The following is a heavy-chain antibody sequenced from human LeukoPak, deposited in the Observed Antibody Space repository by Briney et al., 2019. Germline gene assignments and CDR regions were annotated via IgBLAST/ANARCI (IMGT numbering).Heavy chain of an antibody. J-gene: IGHJ4*02. V-gene: IGHV3-53*01. CDR3: ARDGLDYYDSSGYYHY. Sequence: WGSLRLSCAASGFTVNSNYMSWVRHAPGKGLEWVSVIYSGGTTYYPNSVKGRFTIARDNSKNTLYLQMNSLRAEDTAVYYCARDGLDYYDSSGYYHYWGQGTLVTVSS. D-gene: IGHD3-22*01. CDR2: IYSGGTT. CDR1: GFTVNSNY.